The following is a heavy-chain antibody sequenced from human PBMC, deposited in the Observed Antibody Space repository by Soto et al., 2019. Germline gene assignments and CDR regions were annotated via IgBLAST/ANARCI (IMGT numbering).Heavy chain of an antibody. V-gene: IGHV3-23*01. J-gene: IGHJ4*02. D-gene: IGHD2-8*01. CDR2: ISGSGGST. CDR1: GFPFSSYA. CDR3: AKESFDVLMVYAPPGRGPFDY. Sequence: GSLRLSCAASGFPFSSYAMSWVRQAPGKGLEWVSAISGSGGSTYYADSVKGRFTISRDNSKNTLYLQMNSLRAEDTAVYYCAKESFDVLMVYAPPGRGPFDYWGQGTLVTVSS.